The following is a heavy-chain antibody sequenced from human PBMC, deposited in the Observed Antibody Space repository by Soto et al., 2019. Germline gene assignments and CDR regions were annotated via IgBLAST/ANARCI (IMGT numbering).Heavy chain of an antibody. V-gene: IGHV4-31*03. D-gene: IGHD3-22*01. J-gene: IGHJ4*02. CDR1: GDSIGTGGYY. Sequence: QVQLQESGPGLVKPSQTLSLTCTVSGDSIGTGGYYWDWIRQHPGKGPEWIGYIHYSGNTYYNPSLKRRLTISPDTSKNQFSLHLSSVTAADTAVYSCATNHDDISGRTPLLFASWGQGTLVTVSS. CDR3: ATNHDDISGRTPLLFAS. CDR2: IHYSGNT.